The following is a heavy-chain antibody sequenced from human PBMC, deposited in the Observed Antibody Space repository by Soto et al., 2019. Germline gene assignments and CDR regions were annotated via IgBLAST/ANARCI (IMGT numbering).Heavy chain of an antibody. CDR3: AGGWYVNYFYY. J-gene: IGHJ4*02. Sequence: APGKGLEWVSVIYTGGSTYYADSVKGRFTISRDNSKNTLYLQMNSLRAEDTAVYYCAGGWYVNYFYYWGQGTLVTVSS. CDR2: IYTGGST. V-gene: IGHV3-66*01. D-gene: IGHD6-19*01.